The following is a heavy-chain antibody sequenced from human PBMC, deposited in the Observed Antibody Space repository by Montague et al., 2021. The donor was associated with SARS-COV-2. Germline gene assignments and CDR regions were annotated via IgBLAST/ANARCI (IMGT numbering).Heavy chain of an antibody. CDR3: ARGEVGIIMIVVAVPGWFDP. D-gene: IGHD3-22*01. CDR2: IYYSEKS. V-gene: IGHV4-39*01. Sequence: TLSLTCTVSGGSVSSGTYYWGWIRQPPGKGLEWIGSIYYSEKSDYNPSLKSRATIFVDTSKNQFSLQLSSATAADTAVYYCARGEVGIIMIVVAVPGWFDPWGQGTLVTVSS. CDR1: GGSVSSGTYY. J-gene: IGHJ5*02.